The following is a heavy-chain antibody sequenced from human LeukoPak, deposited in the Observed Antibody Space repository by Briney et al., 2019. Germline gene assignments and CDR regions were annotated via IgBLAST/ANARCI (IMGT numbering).Heavy chain of an antibody. D-gene: IGHD3-3*01. V-gene: IGHV1-69*04. CDR1: GGTFSSYA. Sequence: GASVKVSCKASGGTFSSYAISWVRQAPGQGLEWMGRIIPILGIANYAQKFQGRVTITAGKSTSTAYMELSSLRSEDTAVYYCARVAYYDFWSGYWDFDYWGQGTLVTVSS. J-gene: IGHJ4*02. CDR2: IIPILGIA. CDR3: ARVAYYDFWSGYWDFDY.